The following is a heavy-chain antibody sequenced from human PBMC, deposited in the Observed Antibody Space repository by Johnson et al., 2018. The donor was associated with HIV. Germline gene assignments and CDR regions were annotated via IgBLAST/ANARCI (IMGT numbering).Heavy chain of an antibody. CDR3: ARALARLDAFDI. Sequence: QVQLVESGGGLVKPGGSLIVSCEASGLTFSNYGMHWVRQAPGKGLEWVAVIWFDGSNKYYADSVKGRFTISRDNSQKTLYLQMNSLRAGDTAVYYCARALARLDAFDIWGQGTMVTVSS. CDR2: IWFDGSNK. V-gene: IGHV3-33*08. J-gene: IGHJ3*02. CDR1: GLTFSNYG.